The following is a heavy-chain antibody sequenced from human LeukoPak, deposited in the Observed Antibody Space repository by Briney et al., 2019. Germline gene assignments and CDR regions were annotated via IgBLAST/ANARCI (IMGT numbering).Heavy chain of an antibody. J-gene: IGHJ1*01. D-gene: IGHD6-13*01. V-gene: IGHV3-30*18. CDR2: ISYDGSNK. CDR1: GFTFSSYG. Sequence: GGSLRLSCAASGFTFSSYGMHWVRQAPGKGLEWVAVISYDGSNKYYADSVKGRFTISRDNSKNTLYLQMNSLRAEDTAVYYCAKAHIAHGEYFQHWGQGTLVTVSS. CDR3: AKAHIAHGEYFQH.